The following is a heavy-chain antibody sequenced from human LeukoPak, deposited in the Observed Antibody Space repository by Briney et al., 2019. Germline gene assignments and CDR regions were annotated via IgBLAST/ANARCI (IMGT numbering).Heavy chain of an antibody. CDR2: INPSGGST. CDR1: GYTFTSYY. CDR3: ARAPQVYYGSGSYYPI. Sequence: ASVKVSCKASGYTFTSYYMHWVRQAPGQGLEWMGIINPSGGSTSYAQKFQGRVTMTRDTSTSTVYMELSSLRSEDTAVYYCARAPQVYYGSGSYYPIWGQGTLVTVSS. V-gene: IGHV1-46*01. J-gene: IGHJ4*02. D-gene: IGHD3-10*01.